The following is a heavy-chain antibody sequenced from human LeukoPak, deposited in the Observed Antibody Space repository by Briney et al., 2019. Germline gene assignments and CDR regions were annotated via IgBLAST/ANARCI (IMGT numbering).Heavy chain of an antibody. J-gene: IGHJ6*02. V-gene: IGHV3-21*01. CDR1: GFTFRSYS. CDR3: VRSYYGMDV. Sequence: PGGSLRLSCAAPGFTFRSYSMNWVRQGPGMGLEWVSSISTSSSHIYYADSVEGRFTISRDNAKNSLYLQMNSLRAEDTAVYYCVRSYYGMDVWGQGTTVSVSS. CDR2: ISTSSSHI.